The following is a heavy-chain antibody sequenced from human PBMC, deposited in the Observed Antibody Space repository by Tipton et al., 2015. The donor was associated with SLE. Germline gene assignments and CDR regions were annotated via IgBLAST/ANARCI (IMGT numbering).Heavy chain of an antibody. CDR2: IYHSGST. Sequence: TLSLTCAVSGGSISSGGYSWSWIRQPPGKGLEWIGYIYHSGSTYYNPSLKSRVTISVDRSKNQFSLKLSSVTAADTAVYYCARAELERGNFDYWGQGTLVTVSS. D-gene: IGHD1-1*01. CDR3: ARAELERGNFDY. V-gene: IGHV4-30-2*01. J-gene: IGHJ4*02. CDR1: GGSISSGGYS.